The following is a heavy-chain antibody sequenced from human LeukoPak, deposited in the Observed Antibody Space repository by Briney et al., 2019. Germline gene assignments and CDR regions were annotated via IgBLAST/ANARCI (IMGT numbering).Heavy chain of an antibody. Sequence: PGGSLRLSCAASGFTFSSYGMHWVRQAPGKGLEWVAFIRYDGSNKYYADSVKGRFTISRDNSKNTLYLQVNSLRAEDTAVYYCAKDRYSSSPSSLDYWGQGTLVTVSS. CDR3: AKDRYSSSPSSLDY. CDR2: IRYDGSNK. CDR1: GFTFSSYG. V-gene: IGHV3-30*02. D-gene: IGHD6-6*01. J-gene: IGHJ4*02.